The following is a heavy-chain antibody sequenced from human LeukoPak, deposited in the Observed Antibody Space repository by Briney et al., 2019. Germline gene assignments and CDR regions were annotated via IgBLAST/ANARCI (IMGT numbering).Heavy chain of an antibody. D-gene: IGHD6-19*01. CDR3: AKDLPSSGWYDAFDI. J-gene: IGHJ3*02. Sequence: GRSLRLSCAASGFTFSSYGMHWVRQAPGKGLEWVAVISYDGSNKYYADSVKGRFTISRDNSKNTLYLQMNSLRAEDTAVYYCAKDLPSSGWYDAFDIWGQGTMVTVSS. CDR1: GFTFSSYG. CDR2: ISYDGSNK. V-gene: IGHV3-30*18.